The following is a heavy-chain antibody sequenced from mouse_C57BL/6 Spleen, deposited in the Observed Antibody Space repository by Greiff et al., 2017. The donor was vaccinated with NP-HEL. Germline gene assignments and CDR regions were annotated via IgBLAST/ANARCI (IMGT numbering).Heavy chain of an antibody. J-gene: IGHJ2*01. V-gene: IGHV5-17*01. CDR3: ARGITTVVAKGYYFDY. D-gene: IGHD1-1*01. CDR2: ISSGSSTI. Sequence: EVKVVESGGGLVKPGGSLKLSCAASGFTFSDYGMHWVRQAPEKGLEWVAYISSGSSTIYYADTVKGRFTISRDNAKNTLFLQMTSLRSEDTAMYYCARGITTVVAKGYYFDYWGQGTTLTVSS. CDR1: GFTFSDYG.